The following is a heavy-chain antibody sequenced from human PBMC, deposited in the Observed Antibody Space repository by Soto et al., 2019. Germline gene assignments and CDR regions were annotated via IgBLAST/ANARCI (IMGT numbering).Heavy chain of an antibody. D-gene: IGHD2-8*01. V-gene: IGHV3-11*06. J-gene: IGHJ4*02. CDR2: ISSSSSYT. CDR1: GFTFSDYY. Sequence: GSLRLSCAASGFTFSDYYMSWIRQAPGKGLEWVSYISSSSSYTNYADSVKGRFTISRDNAKNSLYLQMNSLRAEDTAVYYCARTPDCTNGVCSAGFDYWGQGTLVTVSS. CDR3: ARTPDCTNGVCSAGFDY.